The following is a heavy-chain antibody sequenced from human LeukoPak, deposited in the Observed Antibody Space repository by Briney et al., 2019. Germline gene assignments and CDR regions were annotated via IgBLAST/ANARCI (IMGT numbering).Heavy chain of an antibody. CDR1: GFTFSSYW. D-gene: IGHD6-19*01. V-gene: IGHV3-74*01. J-gene: IGHJ5*02. CDR2: INSNGGST. CDR3: ARVFRGWYSHWFDP. Sequence: PGGSLRLSCAASGFTFSSYWMHWVRQAPRKRLGWVSRINSNGGSTSYTHSVKGRFTISRDNAKNSLYLQMSSLRAEDTAVYYCARVFRGWYSHWFDPWGQGTLVTVSS.